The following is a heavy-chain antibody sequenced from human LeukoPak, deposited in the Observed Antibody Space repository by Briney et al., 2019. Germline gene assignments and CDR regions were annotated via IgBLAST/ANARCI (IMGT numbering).Heavy chain of an antibody. CDR3: ATADMVRGVTFDY. CDR1: GYTLTELS. D-gene: IGHD3-10*01. Sequence: ASVKVSFKVSGYTLTELSMHWVRQAPGKGLEWMGGFEPEDGETIYAQKFQGRVTMTEDTSTDTAYMELSSLRSEDTAVYYCATADMVRGVTFDYWGQGTLVTVSS. J-gene: IGHJ4*02. CDR2: FEPEDGET. V-gene: IGHV1-24*01.